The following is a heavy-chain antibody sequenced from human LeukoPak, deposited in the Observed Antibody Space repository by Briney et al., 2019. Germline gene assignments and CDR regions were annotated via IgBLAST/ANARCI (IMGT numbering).Heavy chain of an antibody. D-gene: IGHD2-2*01. CDR3: ARVLGSITSNYSDY. CDR2: VSSNGGTT. J-gene: IGHJ4*02. Sequence: GGSLRLSCAASGFIFSDNAMHWVRQAPGKRPEYVSAVSSNGGTTYYANSEKGRFTISRDNSKNTVYLQMGSLRTEDMAVYYCARVLGSITSNYSDYWGQGTLVIVSP. CDR1: GFIFSDNA. V-gene: IGHV3-64*01.